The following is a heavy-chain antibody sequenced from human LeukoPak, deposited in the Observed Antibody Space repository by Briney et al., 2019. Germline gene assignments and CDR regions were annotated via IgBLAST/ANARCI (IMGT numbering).Heavy chain of an antibody. Sequence: GGSLRLSCAASGFTFSSYGMHWVRQAPGKGLEWVAVIWYDGSNKYYADSVKGRFTISRDNSKNTLYLQMNSLRAEDTAVYYCARDQDSSGYLPYGMDVWGQGTTVTVS. J-gene: IGHJ6*02. V-gene: IGHV3-33*01. D-gene: IGHD3-22*01. CDR2: IWYDGSNK. CDR3: ARDQDSSGYLPYGMDV. CDR1: GFTFSSYG.